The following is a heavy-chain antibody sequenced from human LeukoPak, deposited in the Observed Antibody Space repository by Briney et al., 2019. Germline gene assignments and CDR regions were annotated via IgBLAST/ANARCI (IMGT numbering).Heavy chain of an antibody. CDR3: ARGLESGITIFGVVTRIYYYYMDV. Sequence: ASVKVSCKASGYTFTSYAMNWVRQAPGQGLEWMGWINTNTGNPTYAQGFTGRFVFSLDTSVSTAYLQISSLKAEDTAVYYCARGLESGITIFGVVTRIYYYYMDVWGKGTTVTVSS. CDR2: INTNTGNP. J-gene: IGHJ6*03. D-gene: IGHD3-3*01. V-gene: IGHV7-4-1*02. CDR1: GYTFTSYA.